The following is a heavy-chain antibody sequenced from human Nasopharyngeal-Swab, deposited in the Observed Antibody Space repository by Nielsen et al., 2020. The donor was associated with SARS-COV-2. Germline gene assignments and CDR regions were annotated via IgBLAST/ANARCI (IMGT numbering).Heavy chain of an antibody. Sequence: GESLKISCAASGFTFSSYGMHWVRQAPGKGLEWVAVISYDGSNKYYADSVKGRFTISRDNSKNTLYLQMNSLRAEDTDVYYCANLIFGDAFDIWGQGTMVTVSS. J-gene: IGHJ3*02. D-gene: IGHD3-3*01. CDR1: GFTFSSYG. CDR3: ANLIFGDAFDI. V-gene: IGHV3-30*18. CDR2: ISYDGSNK.